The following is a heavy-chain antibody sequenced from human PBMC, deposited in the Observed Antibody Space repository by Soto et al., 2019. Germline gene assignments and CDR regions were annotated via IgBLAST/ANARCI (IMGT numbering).Heavy chain of an antibody. CDR3: ARDRIGNVYSNGMEV. CDR1: GYTFTNYG. J-gene: IGHJ6*01. CDR2: ISTYNGDT. Sequence: ASVKDSCKASGYTFTNYGINWVRQAPGQGLEWMGWISTYNGDTNYAQMVQGRVTMTPDTSTSTAYMELRSLISAGPAGSYCARDRIGNVYSNGMEVWGEGPRVIVTS. V-gene: IGHV1-18*01. D-gene: IGHD1-1*01.